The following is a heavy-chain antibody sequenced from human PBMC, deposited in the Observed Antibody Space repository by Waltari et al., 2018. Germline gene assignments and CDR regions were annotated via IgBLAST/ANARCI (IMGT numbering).Heavy chain of an antibody. CDR2: ISGTSGTT. CDR1: GFYFSSYA. CDR3: AKDRSYGDYFDY. J-gene: IGHJ4*02. V-gene: IGHV3-23*01. D-gene: IGHD2-8*01. Sequence: EVQLLESGGGLVQPGGSLRLSCAASGFYFSSYAMSWVRQAPGKGLEWGSAISGTSGTTYYADSVRGRFSITRDNAENTLFLQMNSLRAEDTAIYYCAKDRSYGDYFDYWGQGTLVTVSS.